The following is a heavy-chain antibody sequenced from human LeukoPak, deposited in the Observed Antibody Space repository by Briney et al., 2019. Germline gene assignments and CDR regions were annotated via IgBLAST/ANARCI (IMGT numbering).Heavy chain of an antibody. V-gene: IGHV1-8*03. Sequence: ASVKVSCKASGYTFTSYDINWVRQATGQGPEWMGWMNPNSGNTGYAQKFQGRVTITRNTSISTAYMELSSLRSEDTAVYYCARGQRWLNNYYYYYMDVWGKGTTVTVS. CDR2: MNPNSGNT. CDR1: GYTFTSYD. CDR3: ARGQRWLNNYYYYYMDV. J-gene: IGHJ6*03. D-gene: IGHD5-24*01.